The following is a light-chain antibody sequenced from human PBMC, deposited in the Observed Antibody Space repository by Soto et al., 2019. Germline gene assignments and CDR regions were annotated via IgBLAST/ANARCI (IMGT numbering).Light chain of an antibody. Sequence: EIVMTQSPVTLSASSGERVTLSCRASQSVSSDLAWYQQKPGQAPRLLIYAASTRATGIPARFSGSGSGTEFSLTIISLQSEDSAVYYCQQYNNWPPWTFGQGTKVEIK. CDR2: AAS. CDR1: QSVSSD. CDR3: QQYNNWPPWT. V-gene: IGKV3-15*01. J-gene: IGKJ1*01.